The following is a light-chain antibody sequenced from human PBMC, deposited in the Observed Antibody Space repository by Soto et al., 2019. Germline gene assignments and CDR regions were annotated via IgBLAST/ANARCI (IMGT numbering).Light chain of an antibody. J-gene: IGKJ4*01. V-gene: IGKV1-27*01. CDR1: QDISNY. CDR3: QKYNSGSLT. Sequence: DIQMTQSPSSLSASVGDRVTITCRASQDISNYLAWYQQKPGKVPKLLMYDASTLQSGVPSRFSGSGSGTDFTLTISSLQPEDVATFYCQKYNSGSLTFGGGTKVEIK. CDR2: DAS.